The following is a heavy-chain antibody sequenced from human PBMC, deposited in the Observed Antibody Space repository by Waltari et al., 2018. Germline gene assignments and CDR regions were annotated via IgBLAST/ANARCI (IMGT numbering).Heavy chain of an antibody. Sequence: EVQLVESGGGLVQPGGSLRLSCAASGFTFSSYAMSWVRQAPGKGLEWVSAISGSGGSTYYADSVKGRFTISRDNSKNTLYLQMNSLRAEDTAVYYCAKVWARIAAALGWFDPWGQGTLVTVSS. CDR3: AKVWARIAAALGWFDP. CDR2: ISGSGGST. J-gene: IGHJ5*02. V-gene: IGHV3-23*04. D-gene: IGHD6-13*01. CDR1: GFTFSSYA.